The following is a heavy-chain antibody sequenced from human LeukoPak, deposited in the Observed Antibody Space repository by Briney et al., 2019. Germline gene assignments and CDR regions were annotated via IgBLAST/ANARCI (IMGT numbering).Heavy chain of an antibody. CDR1: GGPISSGSYY. J-gene: IGHJ4*02. V-gene: IGHV4-61*02. Sequence: SETLSLTCTVSGGPISSGSYYWGWMRQPAGKGREWIGRFYTSGSTNEDPSLKSRVTITVDPSNNQFSLKLSWGTAADAPVYYCARGMGYLSGSYDRYYCDYWGQGNLVTVSS. CDR2: FYTSGST. CDR3: ARGMGYLSGSYDRYYCDY. D-gene: IGHD3-10*01.